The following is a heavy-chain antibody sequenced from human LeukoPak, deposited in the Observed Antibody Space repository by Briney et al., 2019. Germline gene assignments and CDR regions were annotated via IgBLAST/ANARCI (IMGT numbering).Heavy chain of an antibody. D-gene: IGHD3-3*01. CDR1: GFTFSSYA. CDR2: ISGRGDST. V-gene: IGHV3-23*01. J-gene: IGHJ4*02. Sequence: PGGSLRLSCAASGFTFSSYAMSWVRQAPGKGLEWVSAISGRGDSTYFADSVKGRFTISRDNSKNTLYLQMNSLRAEDTAVYYCAKAFLDYDFWSGYYWYFDYWGQGTLVTVSS. CDR3: AKAFLDYDFWSGYYWYFDY.